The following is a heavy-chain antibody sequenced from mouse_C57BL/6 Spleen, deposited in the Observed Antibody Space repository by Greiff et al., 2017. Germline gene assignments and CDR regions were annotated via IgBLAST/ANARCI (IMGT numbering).Heavy chain of an antibody. CDR3: AIWSNLYAMDY. CDR2: IYPSDSDT. D-gene: IGHD2-5*01. V-gene: IGHV1-74*01. Sequence: QVQLQQPGAELVKPGASVKVSCKASGYTFTSYWMHWVKQRPGKGLEWIGRIYPSDSDTNYNQKFKGKATLTADKSSSTAYMQLSSLTSEDSAVYYCAIWSNLYAMDYWGQGTSVTVSS. CDR1: GYTFTSYW. J-gene: IGHJ4*01.